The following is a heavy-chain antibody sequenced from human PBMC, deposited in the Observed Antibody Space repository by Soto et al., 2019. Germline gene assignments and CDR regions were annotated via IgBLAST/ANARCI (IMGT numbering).Heavy chain of an antibody. Sequence: PGESLKISCKGSGYSFTSYWISWVRQMPGKGLEWMGRIDPSDSYTNYSPSFQGHVTISADKSISTAYLQWSSLKASDTAMYYCATRGSIPSLTYYYYYGMDVWGQGTTVTVSS. CDR2: IDPSDSYT. J-gene: IGHJ6*02. D-gene: IGHD3-9*01. V-gene: IGHV5-10-1*01. CDR1: GYSFTSYW. CDR3: ATRGSIPSLTYYYYYGMDV.